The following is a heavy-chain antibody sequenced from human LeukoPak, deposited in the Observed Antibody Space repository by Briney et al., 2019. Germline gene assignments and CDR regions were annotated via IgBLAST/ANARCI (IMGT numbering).Heavy chain of an antibody. CDR1: GGSISSYY. CDR2: IYYSGST. J-gene: IGHJ4*02. V-gene: IGHV4-59*01. Sequence: SETLSLTCTVSGGSISSYYWSWIRQPPGKGLEWIGYIYYSGSTNYNPSLKSRATISVDTSKNQFSLKLSSVTAADTAVYYCAKDLVEIFGVVNDYWGQGTLVTVSS. CDR3: AKDLVEIFGVVNDY. D-gene: IGHD3-3*01.